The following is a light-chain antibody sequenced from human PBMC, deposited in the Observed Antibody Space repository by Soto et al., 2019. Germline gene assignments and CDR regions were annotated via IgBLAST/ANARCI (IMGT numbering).Light chain of an antibody. Sequence: DIQMTQSPSALSASLGDRVTITCRASHSIDTWLAWYQQRPGKAPNLLIYDASSLASGVPSRFSGGRSGTEFTLTISNLQPDDFGTYYCHQYKSYTPYTIGQGTKVEIK. CDR1: HSIDTW. V-gene: IGKV1-5*01. CDR3: HQYKSYTPYT. CDR2: DAS. J-gene: IGKJ2*01.